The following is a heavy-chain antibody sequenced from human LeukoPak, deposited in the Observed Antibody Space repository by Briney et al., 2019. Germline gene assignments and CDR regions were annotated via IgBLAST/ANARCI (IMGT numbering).Heavy chain of an antibody. V-gene: IGHV4-30-2*01. CDR2: IYHSGST. CDR1: GGSISSGGYY. D-gene: IGHD6-13*01. CDR3: ARGDSSSWEDDY. J-gene: IGHJ4*02. Sequence: SETLSLTCTVSGGSISSGGYYWSWIRQPPGKGLEWIGYIYHSGSTYYNPSLKSRVTISVDRSKNQFSLKLSSVTAADTAVYYCARGDSSSWEDDYWGQGTLVTVSS.